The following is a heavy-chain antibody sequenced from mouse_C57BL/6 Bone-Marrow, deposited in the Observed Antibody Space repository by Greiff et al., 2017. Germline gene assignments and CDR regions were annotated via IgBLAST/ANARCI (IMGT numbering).Heavy chain of an antibody. J-gene: IGHJ1*03. CDR1: GYAFSSYW. Sequence: VQGVESGAELVKPGASVKISCKASGYAFSSYWMNWVKQRPGKGLEWIGQIYPGDGDTNYNGKFKGKATLTADKSSSTAYMQLSSLTSEDSAVYFCARDTTVVARYFDVWGTGTTVTVSS. CDR3: ARDTTVVARYFDV. V-gene: IGHV1-80*01. D-gene: IGHD1-1*01. CDR2: IYPGDGDT.